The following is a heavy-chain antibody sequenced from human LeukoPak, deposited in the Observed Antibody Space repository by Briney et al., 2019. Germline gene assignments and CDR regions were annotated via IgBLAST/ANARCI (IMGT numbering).Heavy chain of an antibody. Sequence: SETLSLTSTVAGGSISSSSYYWGWIRQPPGRGLEWIGRIYYSGSTYYNPSLKSRVTISVDTSKNQYSLKLSSVTAADTAVYYCAREPRGYSYGYGNLDYWGQGTLVPVSS. CDR3: AREPRGYSYGYGNLDY. J-gene: IGHJ4*02. V-gene: IGHV4-39*07. D-gene: IGHD5-18*01. CDR1: GGSISSSSYY. CDR2: IYYSGST.